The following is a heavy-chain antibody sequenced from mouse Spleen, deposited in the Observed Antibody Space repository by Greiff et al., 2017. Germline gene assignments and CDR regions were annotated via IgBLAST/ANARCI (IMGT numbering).Heavy chain of an antibody. J-gene: IGHJ2*01. CDR2: ISSGGSYT. CDR1: GFTFSSYA. V-gene: IGHV5-9-1*01. Sequence: EVKVEESGGGLVKPGGSLKLSCAASGFTFSSYAMSWVRQTPEKRLEWVATISSGGSYTYYPDSVKGRFTISRDNAKNTLYLQMSSLRSEDTAMYYCARNWDYWGQGTTLTVSS. CDR3: ARNWDY. D-gene: IGHD4-1*01.